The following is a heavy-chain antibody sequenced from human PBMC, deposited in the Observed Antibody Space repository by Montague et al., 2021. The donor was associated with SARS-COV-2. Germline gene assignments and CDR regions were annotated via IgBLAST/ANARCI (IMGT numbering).Heavy chain of an antibody. CDR3: ARLRDGVVPSLILGVLPYYAYYYMDV. Sequence: SETLSLTCAVHGTSLSGYYWNWIRQPPGKGLEWIGEINHGGSTKYSPSLKSRLTISADTSKNQSSLKLTSVAAADTAVYYCARLRDGVVPSLILGVLPYYAYYYMDVWGGGTTVTVSS. CDR2: INHGGST. V-gene: IGHV4-34*01. D-gene: IGHD3-16*01. CDR1: GTSLSGYY. J-gene: IGHJ6*03.